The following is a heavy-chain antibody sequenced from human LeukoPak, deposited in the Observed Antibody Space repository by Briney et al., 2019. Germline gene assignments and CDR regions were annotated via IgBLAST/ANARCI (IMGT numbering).Heavy chain of an antibody. CDR2: ISAYNGNT. V-gene: IGHV1-18*04. D-gene: IGHD5-24*01. CDR1: GYTFTGYY. Sequence: ASVKVSCKASGYTFTGYYMHWVRQAPGQGLEWMGWISAYNGNTNYAQKLQGRVTMTTDTSTSTAYMELRSLRSDDTAVYYCARSLQFNWFDPWGQGTLVTVSS. J-gene: IGHJ5*02. CDR3: ARSLQFNWFDP.